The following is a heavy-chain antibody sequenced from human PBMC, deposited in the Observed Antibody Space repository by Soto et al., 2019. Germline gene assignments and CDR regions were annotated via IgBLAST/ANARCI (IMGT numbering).Heavy chain of an antibody. V-gene: IGHV4-31*03. CDR1: GGSISSGGYY. CDR2: IYYSGST. D-gene: IGHD3-10*01. CDR3: ARGWTVRGVPSFDY. Sequence: SETLSLTCTVSGGSISSGGYYWSWIRQHPGKGLEWIGYIYYSGSTYYNPSLKSRVTISVDTSKNQFSLKLSSVTAADTAVYYCARGWTVRGVPSFDYWGQGTLVTVSS. J-gene: IGHJ4*02.